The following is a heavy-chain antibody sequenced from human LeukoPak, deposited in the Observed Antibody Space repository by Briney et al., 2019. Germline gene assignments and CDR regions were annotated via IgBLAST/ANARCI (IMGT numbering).Heavy chain of an antibody. J-gene: IGHJ3*02. CDR3: ARGFSPIDAFDI. D-gene: IGHD3-3*02. Sequence: SETLSLTCTVSGYSISSGYYWGWIRQPPGKGLEWIGSIYHSGSTYYNPSLKSRVTISVDTSKNQFSLKLSSVTAADTAVYYCARGFSPIDAFDIWGQGTMVTVSS. V-gene: IGHV4-38-2*02. CDR1: GYSISSGYY. CDR2: IYHSGST.